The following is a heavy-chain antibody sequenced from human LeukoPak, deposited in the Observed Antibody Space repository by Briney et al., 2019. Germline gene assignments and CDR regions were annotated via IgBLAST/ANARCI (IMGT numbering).Heavy chain of an antibody. CDR2: IYTSGST. CDR1: GGSISSYY. J-gene: IGHJ5*02. Sequence: PSETLSLTCTVSGGSISSYYWSWIRQPPGKGLEWIGYIYTSGSTNYNPSLKSRVTMSVDTSKNQFSLKLSSVTAADTAVYYCARLKGYCSSTSCYTEDNWFDPWGQGTLVTVSS. V-gene: IGHV4-4*09. D-gene: IGHD2-2*02. CDR3: ARLKGYCSSTSCYTEDNWFDP.